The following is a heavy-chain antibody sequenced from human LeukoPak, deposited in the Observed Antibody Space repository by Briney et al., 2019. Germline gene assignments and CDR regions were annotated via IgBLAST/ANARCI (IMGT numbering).Heavy chain of an antibody. Sequence: GGSLRLSCAASGFTFSSYGMHWVRQAPGKGLEWVAVISYDGSNKYYADSVKGRFTISRDNSKNTLYLQMNSLRAEDTAVYYCARGGGLDSNFLYYYYYMDVWGKGTTVTVSS. CDR2: ISYDGSNK. CDR3: ARGGGLDSNFLYYYYYMDV. CDR1: GFTFSSYG. J-gene: IGHJ6*03. V-gene: IGHV3-30*03. D-gene: IGHD4-11*01.